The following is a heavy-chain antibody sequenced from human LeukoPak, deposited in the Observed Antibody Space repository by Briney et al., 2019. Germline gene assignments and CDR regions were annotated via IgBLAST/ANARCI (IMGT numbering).Heavy chain of an antibody. CDR1: GGTFSSYA. CDR2: IIPIFGTA. J-gene: IGHJ5*02. V-gene: IGHV1-69*05. Sequence: ASVKVSCKASGGTFSSYAISWLRQAPGQGLEWMGRIIPIFGTANYAQKFQGRVTITTDESTSTAYMELSSLRSEDTAVYYCAREGRNWFDPWGQGTLVTVSS. CDR3: AREGRNWFDP.